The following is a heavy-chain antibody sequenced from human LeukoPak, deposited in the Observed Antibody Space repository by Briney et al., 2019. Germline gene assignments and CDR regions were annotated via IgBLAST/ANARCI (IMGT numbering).Heavy chain of an antibody. Sequence: GSSVKVSCKASGGTFSSYAISWVRQAPGQGLEWMGGIIPIFGTANYAQKFQGRVTITTDESTSTAYMELSSLRSEDTAVYYCARGDIVVVPAATGGFDYWGQGTLVTVSS. CDR2: IIPIFGTA. J-gene: IGHJ4*02. V-gene: IGHV1-69*05. CDR1: GGTFSSYA. CDR3: ARGDIVVVPAATGGFDY. D-gene: IGHD2-2*01.